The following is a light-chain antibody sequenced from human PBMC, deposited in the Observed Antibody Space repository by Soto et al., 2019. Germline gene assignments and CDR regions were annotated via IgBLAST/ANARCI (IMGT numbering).Light chain of an antibody. CDR2: LGS. J-gene: IGKJ4*01. CDR3: QQSYRTPT. CDR1: QILLHSNGYNY. V-gene: IGKV2-28*01. Sequence: DIVMTQSPLSLPVTPVEPASISFRSSQILLHSNGYNYLDWYLQKPGQSPQLLIYLGSNRSSGVPSRFGGSGSGTDFTLSISSLQPEDSATYYCQQSYRTPTFGGGTKVDIK.